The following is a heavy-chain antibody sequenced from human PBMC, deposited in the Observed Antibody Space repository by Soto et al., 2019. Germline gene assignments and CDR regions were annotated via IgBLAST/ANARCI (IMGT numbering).Heavy chain of an antibody. D-gene: IGHD3-10*01. V-gene: IGHV4-30-4*01. CDR3: ARAQGSGFLVS. CDR2: IYYSGST. CDR1: GGSITSGDYY. Sequence: QVQLQESGPGLVKPSQTLSLTCTVSGGSITSGDYYWSWIRQPPGKGLERIGYIYYSGSTYYNPSLRSRVTISVDTSKNQFSLKLSSVTAADTAVYYCARAQGSGFLVSWGQGTLVTVSS. J-gene: IGHJ4*02.